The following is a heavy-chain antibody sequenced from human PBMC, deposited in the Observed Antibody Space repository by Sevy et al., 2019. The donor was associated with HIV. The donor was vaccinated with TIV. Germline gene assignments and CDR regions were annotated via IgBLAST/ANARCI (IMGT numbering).Heavy chain of an antibody. CDR2: FDPEDGET. D-gene: IGHD3-3*01. V-gene: IGHV1-24*01. Sequence: ASVKVSCKVSRYSLSEISMHWVRQAPGKGLEWMGGFDPEDGETIYAQKFQGGVTMTEDTSTATAYMELRRLTSEDTAVYYCATLDFWSDHPFYGTDVWGQGTTVTVSS. CDR3: ATLDFWSDHPFYGTDV. CDR1: RYSLSEIS. J-gene: IGHJ6*02.